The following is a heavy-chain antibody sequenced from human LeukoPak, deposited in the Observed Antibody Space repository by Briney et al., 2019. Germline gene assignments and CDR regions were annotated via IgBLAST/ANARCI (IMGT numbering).Heavy chain of an antibody. CDR3: ATFDYEYYYYMDV. Sequence: PGGSLRLSCAASGFTVSSNYMSWVRQAPGKGLEWVSVIYSGGSTYYADSVKGRFTISRDNAKNSLYLQMNSLRAEDTAVYYCATFDYEYYYYMDVWGKGTTVTVSS. CDR2: IYSGGST. D-gene: IGHD4-17*01. J-gene: IGHJ6*03. V-gene: IGHV3-66*01. CDR1: GFTVSSNY.